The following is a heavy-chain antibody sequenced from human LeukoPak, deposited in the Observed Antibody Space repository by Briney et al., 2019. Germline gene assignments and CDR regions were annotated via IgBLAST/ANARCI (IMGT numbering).Heavy chain of an antibody. V-gene: IGHV5-51*01. CDR3: ARDLVGYGDYVGYAFDI. D-gene: IGHD4-17*01. J-gene: IGHJ3*02. CDR2: IYPGDSDT. Sequence: GESLKISCMGSGYSFTNYWIGWLRQMPGKGLEWMGIIYPGDSDTRYSPSFQGQVTISADKSISTAYLQWSSLKASDTAMYYCARDLVGYGDYVGYAFDIWGQGTMVTVSS. CDR1: GYSFTNYW.